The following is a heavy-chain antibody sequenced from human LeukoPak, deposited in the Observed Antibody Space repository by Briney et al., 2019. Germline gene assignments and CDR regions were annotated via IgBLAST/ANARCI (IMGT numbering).Heavy chain of an antibody. Sequence: PGGSLRLSCAASGFTFSTYAMYWVRQAPGKGLEWVSAISPIGSRTYYADSVKGRFTTSRDNSKNTLYLQMNSLRAGDTAIYYCAKASTVLKPIDSWGQGTLVTVSS. J-gene: IGHJ4*02. CDR3: AKASTVLKPIDS. D-gene: IGHD1-14*01. CDR1: GFTFSTYA. V-gene: IGHV3-23*01. CDR2: ISPIGSRT.